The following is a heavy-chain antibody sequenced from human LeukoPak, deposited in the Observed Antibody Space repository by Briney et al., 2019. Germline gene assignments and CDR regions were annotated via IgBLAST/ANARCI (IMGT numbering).Heavy chain of an antibody. D-gene: IGHD2-15*01. CDR2: VKAAGRGT. J-gene: IGHJ4*02. Sequence: GGSLRLSCAASGFTFSNYWMHWVRQAPGRGLVWFSGVKAAGRGTKYADSVKGRFTISRDNAKNTLYLQMNSLRDEDTAVYYCVRGTQEALGTDYWGQGALVTVSS. CDR3: VRGTQEALGTDY. V-gene: IGHV3-74*03. CDR1: GFTFSNYW.